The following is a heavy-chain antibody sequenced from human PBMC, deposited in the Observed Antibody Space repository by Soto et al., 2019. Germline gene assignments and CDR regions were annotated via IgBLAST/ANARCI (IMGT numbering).Heavy chain of an antibody. CDR3: AKRTPYCSGGSCYTYYYYYYMDV. CDR2: ISGSGGST. Sequence: EVQLLESGGGLVQPGGSLRLSCAASGFTFSSYAMSWVRQAPGKGLEWVSAISGSGGSTYYADSVKGRFTISRDNSKNTLYLQMNSLRAEDTAVYYCAKRTPYCSGGSCYTYYYYYYMDVWGKGTTVTVSS. CDR1: GFTFSSYA. V-gene: IGHV3-23*01. D-gene: IGHD2-15*01. J-gene: IGHJ6*03.